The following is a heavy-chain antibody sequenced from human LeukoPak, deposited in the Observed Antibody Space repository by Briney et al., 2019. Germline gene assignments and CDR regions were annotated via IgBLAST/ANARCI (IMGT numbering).Heavy chain of an antibody. CDR3: ARVGSSGWSFDY. D-gene: IGHD6-19*01. Sequence: SQTLSLTYAISGDSVSSNSAAWNWVRQSPSRGLECLGRTYYRSKWYNDYAVSGKSRITINPDTSKNQFSLQLNSGTPEDTAVYYCARVGSSGWSFDYWGQGTLVTVSS. V-gene: IGHV6-1*01. J-gene: IGHJ4*02. CDR2: TYYRSKWYN. CDR1: GDSVSSNSAA.